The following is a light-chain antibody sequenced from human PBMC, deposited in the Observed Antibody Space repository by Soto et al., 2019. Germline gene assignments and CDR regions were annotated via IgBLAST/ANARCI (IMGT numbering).Light chain of an antibody. CDR3: QQFNSYPFT. CDR2: AAS. Sequence: AIQLTQSPSSLSASVGDRVTITCRASQGISSALAWHQHQPGKAPRLLIYAASSLESGVPSRFSGSGSGTDFTLTISSLQPEDFATYYCQQFNSYPFTFGPGTKLDVK. V-gene: IGKV1-13*02. J-gene: IGKJ3*01. CDR1: QGISSA.